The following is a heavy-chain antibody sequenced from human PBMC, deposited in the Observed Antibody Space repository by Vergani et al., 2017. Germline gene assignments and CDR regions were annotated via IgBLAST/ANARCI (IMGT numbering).Heavy chain of an antibody. J-gene: IGHJ4*02. CDR3: AAGKSYDFWSGYHYVFDY. CDR1: GGTFRSYA. D-gene: IGHD3-3*01. V-gene: IGHV1-69*09. CDR2: IIPILGIA. Sequence: QVQLVQSGAEVKKPGSSVKVSCKASGGTFRSYAISWVRQAPGQGLEWMGRIIPILGIANYAQKFKGGVTITADKSTSTAYMELSGLRSEDTAVYYCAAGKSYDFWSGYHYVFDYWGQGTLVTVSS.